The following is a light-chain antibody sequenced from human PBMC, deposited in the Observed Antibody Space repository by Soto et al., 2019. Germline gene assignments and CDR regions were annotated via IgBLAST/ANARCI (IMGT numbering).Light chain of an antibody. CDR2: AAS. Sequence: DIQMTQSPSSLSASVGDRVSISCRASQSIRSYLNWYQQKPGKAPKLLIYAASSLQSGVPSRFSGSGSGADFTLTISSLQPDDFATYYCQQSYRTPPITFVQGTRLEIK. CDR1: QSIRSY. J-gene: IGKJ5*01. CDR3: QQSYRTPPIT. V-gene: IGKV1-39*01.